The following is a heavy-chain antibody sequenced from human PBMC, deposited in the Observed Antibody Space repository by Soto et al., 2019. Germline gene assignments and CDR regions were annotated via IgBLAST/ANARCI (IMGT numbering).Heavy chain of an antibody. CDR3: ARDLAWFGELLGAFDI. V-gene: IGHV3-33*08. CDR1: GFTFSSYA. D-gene: IGHD3-10*01. J-gene: IGHJ3*02. CDR2: IWYDGSNK. Sequence: GVSLRLSCAASGFTFSSYAMHWVRQAPGKGLEWVAVIWYDGSNKYYADSVKGRFTISRDNSKNTLYLQMNSLRAEDTAVYYCARDLAWFGELLGAFDIWGQGTMVTVSS.